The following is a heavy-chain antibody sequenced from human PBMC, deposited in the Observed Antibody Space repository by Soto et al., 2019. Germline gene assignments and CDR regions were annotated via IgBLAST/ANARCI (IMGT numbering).Heavy chain of an antibody. J-gene: IGHJ5*02. D-gene: IGHD6-13*01. Sequence: SETLSLTCAVYGGSFSGYYWSWIRQPPGKGLEWIGEINHSGSTNYNPSLKSRVTISVDTSKNQFSLKLSSVTAADTAVYYCARESDVPGIAAAGNNNWFDPWGQGTLVTVSS. CDR2: INHSGST. CDR1: GGSFSGYY. CDR3: ARESDVPGIAAAGNNNWFDP. V-gene: IGHV4-34*01.